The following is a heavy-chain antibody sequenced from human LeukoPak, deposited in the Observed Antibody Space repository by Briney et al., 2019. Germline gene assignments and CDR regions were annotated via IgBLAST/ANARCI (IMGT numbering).Heavy chain of an antibody. V-gene: IGHV1-2*02. CDR2: INPNSGGT. J-gene: IGHJ4*02. CDR1: GYTFTGYY. D-gene: IGHD3-10*01. Sequence: GASVKVSCKASGYTFTGYYMHWVRQTPGQGLKWMGWINPNSGGTNYAQKFQGRVTMTRDTSISTAYMELSRLRPDDTAVYYCARGSLSRYYYGSGSYNYWGQGTLVTVSS. CDR3: ARGSLSRYYYGSGSYNY.